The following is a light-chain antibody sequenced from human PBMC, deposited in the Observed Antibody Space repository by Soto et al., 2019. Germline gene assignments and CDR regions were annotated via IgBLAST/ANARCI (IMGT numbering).Light chain of an antibody. V-gene: IGLV2-11*01. CDR2: DVS. J-gene: IGLJ1*01. CDR3: CSYAGSYTYV. CDR1: SSDVGGYNY. Sequence: QSVLTPPPPVSGAPGQSVTISCTGNSSDVGGYNYVSWYQQHPGKAPKLMIYDVSKRPSGVPDRFSGSKSGNTASLTISGLQAEDEADYYCCSYAGSYTYVFGTGTKVTVL.